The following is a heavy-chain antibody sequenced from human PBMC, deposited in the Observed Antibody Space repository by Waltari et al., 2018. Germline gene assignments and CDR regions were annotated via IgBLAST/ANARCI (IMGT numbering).Heavy chain of an antibody. CDR3: TRGGNYDFWSHSPFVDP. D-gene: IGHD3-3*01. CDR1: GASFSSYY. Sequence: QVQLQQWGAGLLKPSETLSLTCSVSGASFSSYYWGWVRHVPGKGLEWIGQIRHPGKTNYPPSLQSRVAISISTSRNQFSFRVFSVTAADTGLYFCTRGGNYDFWSHSPFVDPWGQGTQVTVSS. V-gene: IGHV4-34*01. CDR2: IRHPGKT. J-gene: IGHJ5*02.